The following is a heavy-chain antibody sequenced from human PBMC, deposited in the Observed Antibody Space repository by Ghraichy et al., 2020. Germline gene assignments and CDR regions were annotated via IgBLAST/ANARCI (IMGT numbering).Heavy chain of an antibody. CDR1: GFTFSTYW. Sequence: GESLNISCAASGFTFSTYWMNWVRQAPGKGLEWVASIKSDGSEKYYVDSVKGRFTISRDNTKNSLYLQMNSLRAEDTAVYYCARDKGYNNFWSGSDYWGQGTLVTVSS. D-gene: IGHD3-3*01. V-gene: IGHV3-7*01. J-gene: IGHJ4*02. CDR2: IKSDGSEK. CDR3: ARDKGYNNFWSGSDY.